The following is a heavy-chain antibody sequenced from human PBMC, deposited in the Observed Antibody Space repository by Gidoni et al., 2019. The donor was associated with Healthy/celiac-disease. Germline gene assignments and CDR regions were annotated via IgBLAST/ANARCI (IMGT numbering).Heavy chain of an antibody. CDR1: GYSFTSYW. D-gene: IGHD2-15*01. V-gene: IGHV5-10-1*03. Sequence: EVQLVQSGAEVKKPGESLRISCTVSGYSFTSYWLSWVRQMHGKGLEWMGRIDPSDAYTNYRPSFQGHVTISDDKSISTAYLQWSSLKASDTAMYYCARARVLGYCSGGSCRGTFDYWGQGTLVTVSS. J-gene: IGHJ4*02. CDR2: IDPSDAYT. CDR3: ARARVLGYCSGGSCRGTFDY.